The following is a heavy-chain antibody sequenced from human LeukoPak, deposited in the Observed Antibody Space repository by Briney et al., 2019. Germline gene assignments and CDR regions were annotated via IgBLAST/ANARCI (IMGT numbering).Heavy chain of an antibody. J-gene: IGHJ4*02. V-gene: IGHV4-59*08. D-gene: IGHD3-10*01. CDR1: GSMYNYY. CDR2: IHYNGIT. CDR3: ARGLRAYGSGSPPDY. Sequence: SETLSLTCTVSGSMYNYYWSWIRQPPGKGLEWIGYIHYNGITNYNPSLKSRVTMSLDTSKNQFSLKLSSVTAADTAVYYCARGLRAYGSGSPPDYWGQGTLVTVSS.